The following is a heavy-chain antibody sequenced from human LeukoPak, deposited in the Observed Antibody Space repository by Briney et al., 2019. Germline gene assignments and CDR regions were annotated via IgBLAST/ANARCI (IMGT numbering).Heavy chain of an antibody. Sequence: GGSLRLSCAASGFTFSSYAMSWVRQAPGKRLEWVSAISGSGGSTYYADSVKGRFTISRDNSKNTLYLQMNSLRAEDTAVYYCAKTNWGSDYFDYWGQGTLVTVSS. V-gene: IGHV3-23*01. CDR3: AKTNWGSDYFDY. CDR1: GFTFSSYA. D-gene: IGHD7-27*01. J-gene: IGHJ4*02. CDR2: ISGSGGST.